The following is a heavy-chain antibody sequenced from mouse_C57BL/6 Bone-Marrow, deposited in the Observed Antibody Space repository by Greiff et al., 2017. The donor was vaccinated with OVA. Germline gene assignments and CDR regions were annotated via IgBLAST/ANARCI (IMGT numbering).Heavy chain of an antibody. CDR1: GYTFTSYW. CDR2: IDPSGSYT. CDR3: ARITTGYFDV. D-gene: IGHD1-1*01. J-gene: IGHJ1*03. V-gene: IGHV1-50*01. Sequence: VQLQQPGAELVKPGASVKLSCKASGYTFTSYWMQWVKQRPGQGLEWIGEIDPSGSYTNYNQKFKGKATLTVDTSSSTAYMQLSSLTSEDAAVYYCARITTGYFDVWGTGTTVTVSS.